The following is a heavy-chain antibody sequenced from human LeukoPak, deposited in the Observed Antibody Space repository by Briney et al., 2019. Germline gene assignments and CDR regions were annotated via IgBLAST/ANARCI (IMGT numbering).Heavy chain of an antibody. J-gene: IGHJ6*03. V-gene: IGHV4-59*01. D-gene: IGHD5-18*01. Sequence: TSETLSLTCTVSGGSISSYYWSWIRQPPGKGLEWIGYIYYSGSTNYNPSLKGRVTISVDTSKNQFSLKLTSVTAADTAVYYCARTTEGGYTYGYFYYYYMDVWGKGTTVTISS. CDR1: GGSISSYY. CDR2: IYYSGST. CDR3: ARTTEGGYTYGYFYYYYMDV.